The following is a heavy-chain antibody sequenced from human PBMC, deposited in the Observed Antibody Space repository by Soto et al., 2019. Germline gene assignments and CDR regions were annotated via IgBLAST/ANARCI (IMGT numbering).Heavy chain of an antibody. CDR3: ARDLGSPFPRIAARPGWFDP. V-gene: IGHV3-30-3*01. CDR2: ISYDGSNK. Sequence: PGGSLRLSCAASGFTFSSYAMHWVRQAPGKGLEWVAVISYDGSNKYYADSVKGRFTISRDNSKNTLYLQMNSLRAEDTAVYYCARDLGSPFPRIAARPGWFDPWGQGTLVTVSS. CDR1: GFTFSSYA. D-gene: IGHD6-6*01. J-gene: IGHJ5*02.